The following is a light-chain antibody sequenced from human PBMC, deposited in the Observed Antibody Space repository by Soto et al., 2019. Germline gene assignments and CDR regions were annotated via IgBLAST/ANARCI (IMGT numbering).Light chain of an antibody. CDR1: QSISSW. CDR2: DAS. V-gene: IGKV1-5*01. CDR3: QQYNSYSSFT. Sequence: DIQMTQSPSTLSASVGDRVTITCRASQSISSWWAWYQQKPGKAPNVLIYDASSLESGVPSRFSGSGSGTEFTLPISSLQPDDFATYYCQQYNSYSSFTFGQGTKLEIK. J-gene: IGKJ2*01.